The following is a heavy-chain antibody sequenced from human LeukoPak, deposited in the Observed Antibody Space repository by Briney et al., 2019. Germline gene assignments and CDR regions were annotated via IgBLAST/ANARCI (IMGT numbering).Heavy chain of an antibody. CDR2: IYTSGGT. CDR1: GGSISSGSYY. D-gene: IGHD2-2*01. J-gene: IGHJ6*03. V-gene: IGHV4-61*02. CDR3: ARDLSCSSTSCYGYYYYYYMDV. Sequence: SETLSLTCTVSGGSISSGSYYWSWIRQPAGKGLEWIGRIYTSGGTNYNPSLKSRVTISVDTSKNQFSLKLSSVTAADTAVYYCARDLSCSSTSCYGYYYYYYMDVWGKGTTVTVSS.